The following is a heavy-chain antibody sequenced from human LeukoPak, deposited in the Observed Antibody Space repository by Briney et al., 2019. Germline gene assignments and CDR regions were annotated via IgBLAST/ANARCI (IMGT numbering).Heavy chain of an antibody. J-gene: IGHJ4*02. CDR2: ISGYNGNT. CDR3: ARAGDRLYSDF. CDR1: GYTFTNSG. D-gene: IGHD3-10*02. V-gene: IGHV1-18*01. Sequence: GASVKVSCKTSGYTFTNSGINWVQQAPGQGLEWMEWISGYNGNTNYAQKLQGSVTMTTDTSTDTAYMELRSLRSDDTAVYYCARAGDRLYSDFWGQGTLVTVSS.